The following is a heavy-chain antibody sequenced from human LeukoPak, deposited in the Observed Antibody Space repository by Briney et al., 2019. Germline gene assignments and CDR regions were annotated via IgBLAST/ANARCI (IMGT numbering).Heavy chain of an antibody. Sequence: GGSLRLSCAASGFTFSSYWMHWVRQAPGKGLVWVSRINSDGSSTSYADSVKGRLTISRDNAKNTLYLQMNSLRAEDTAVYYCARDLIIVGATTDFDYWGQGTLVTVSS. CDR2: INSDGSST. V-gene: IGHV3-74*01. D-gene: IGHD1-26*01. CDR3: ARDLIIVGATTDFDY. CDR1: GFTFSSYW. J-gene: IGHJ4*02.